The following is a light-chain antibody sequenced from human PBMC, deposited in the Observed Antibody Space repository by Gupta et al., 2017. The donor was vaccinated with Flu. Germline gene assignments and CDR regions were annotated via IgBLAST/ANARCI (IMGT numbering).Light chain of an antibody. CDR1: SNDVGAYSD. CDR2: YVT. J-gene: IGLJ2*01. CDR3: SSHEGAYNTVV. Sequence: IICAGTSNDVGAYSDFSWDHQHTATDPKLSIFYVTRRNAGVPDRFFGSTSGNTASVNTTVPQAEEEADYYCSSHEGAYNTVVFGGGTKLTVL. V-gene: IGLV2-11*01.